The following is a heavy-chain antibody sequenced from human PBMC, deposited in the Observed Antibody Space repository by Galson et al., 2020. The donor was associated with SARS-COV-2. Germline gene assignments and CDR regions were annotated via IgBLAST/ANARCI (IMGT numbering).Heavy chain of an antibody. V-gene: IGHV3-33*01. CDR1: GFPFSYYG. J-gene: IGHJ5*02. Sequence: GGSLRLSCAASGFPFSYYGIHWVRQAPGKGLEWVAVIWSHGSREDYADSVKGRFTISRDNYRNTVSLQMTNLRADDTALYYCARDCDTSGDFSWFDPWGQGTLVTVSS. CDR2: IWSHGSRE. D-gene: IGHD3-22*01. CDR3: ARDCDTSGDFSWFDP.